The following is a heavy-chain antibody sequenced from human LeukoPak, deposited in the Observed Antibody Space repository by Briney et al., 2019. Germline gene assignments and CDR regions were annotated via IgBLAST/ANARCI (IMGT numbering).Heavy chain of an antibody. J-gene: IGHJ4*02. D-gene: IGHD1-26*01. CDR3: ASLSGSHVRGGDY. CDR1: GFTFKSYW. CDR2: IKQDGREK. Sequence: GGSLRLSCAASGFTFKSYWMSWVRQAPGKGLEWVANIKQDGREKYYVDSVKDRFTISRDNAKNSLYLQMNSLRAEDTAVYYCASLSGSHVRGGDYWGQGTLVTVSS. V-gene: IGHV3-7*01.